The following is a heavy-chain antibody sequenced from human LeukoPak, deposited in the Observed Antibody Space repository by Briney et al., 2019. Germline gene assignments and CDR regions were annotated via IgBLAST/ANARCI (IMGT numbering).Heavy chain of an antibody. CDR2: IYHSGTT. D-gene: IGHD6-13*01. Sequence: SETLSLTCTVSGGSISSSGYYWGWIRQPPGKGLEWIGSIYHSGTTYYNPSLKSRVTISIDTSKNQFSLKLSSVTAADTAVYYCATYSSSSPGYWGQGTLVTVSS. CDR3: ATYSSSSPGY. V-gene: IGHV4-39*07. CDR1: GGSISSSGYY. J-gene: IGHJ4*02.